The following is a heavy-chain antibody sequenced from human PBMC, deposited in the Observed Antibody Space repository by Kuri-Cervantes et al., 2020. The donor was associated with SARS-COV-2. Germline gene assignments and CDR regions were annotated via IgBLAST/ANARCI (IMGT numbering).Heavy chain of an antibody. V-gene: IGHV3-11*04. CDR2: ISSSGSTI. CDR1: GFTFSDYY. J-gene: IGHJ4*02. CDR3: ASGVLVAATSPDY. Sequence: GESLKISCAASGFTFSDYYMSWIRQAPGKGLEWVSYISSSGSTIYYADSVKGRFTISRDNAKNSLYLQMNSLRAEDTAVYYCASGVLVAATSPDYWGQGTLVTVSS. D-gene: IGHD2-15*01.